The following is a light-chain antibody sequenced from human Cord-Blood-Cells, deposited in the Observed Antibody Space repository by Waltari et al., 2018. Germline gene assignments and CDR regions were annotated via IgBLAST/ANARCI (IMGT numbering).Light chain of an antibody. J-gene: IGLJ2*01. Sequence: QSALTQPASVSGSPGQSITISCTGTSSDVGGYNYVSWYQQHPGKAPKLMIYEVSNRPSGVTNRFTFSKSGNTASLTISGLQAEDESDYYCSSYTSSSVVFGGETKLTVL. CDR1: SSDVGGYNY. V-gene: IGLV2-14*01. CDR2: EVS. CDR3: SSYTSSSVV.